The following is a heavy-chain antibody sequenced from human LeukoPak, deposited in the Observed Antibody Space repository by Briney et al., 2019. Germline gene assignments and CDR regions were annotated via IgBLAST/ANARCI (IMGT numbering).Heavy chain of an antibody. D-gene: IGHD3-10*01. CDR2: INHSGGT. CDR3: ARGAMVRTRFDY. J-gene: IGHJ4*02. CDR1: GGSFSGYY. V-gene: IGHV4-34*01. Sequence: SETLSLTCAVYGGSFSGYYWSWIRQPPGEGLEWIGEINHSGGTNYNPSLKSRVTISVDTSKNQFSLKLSSVTAADTAVYYCARGAMVRTRFDYWGQGTLVTVSS.